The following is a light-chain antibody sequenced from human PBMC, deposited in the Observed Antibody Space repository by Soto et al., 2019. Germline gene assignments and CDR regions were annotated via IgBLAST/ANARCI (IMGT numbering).Light chain of an antibody. Sequence: DIQMTQSPSTLSTSVGDRITITCRASQSISSWLAWYQQKPGKAPKLLIYKESSLGSGVPSRFSGRGSGTDFTPTISSLQPDDFATYYCQQYNSFPGTFGHGTQVAIK. CDR1: QSISSW. V-gene: IGKV1-5*03. CDR2: KES. J-gene: IGKJ1*01. CDR3: QQYNSFPGT.